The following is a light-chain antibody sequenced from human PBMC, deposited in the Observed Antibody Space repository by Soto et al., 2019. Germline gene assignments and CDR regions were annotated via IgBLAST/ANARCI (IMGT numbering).Light chain of an antibody. J-gene: IGKJ1*01. V-gene: IGKV3-20*01. CDR1: QSVSNNY. Sequence: EIVLTQSPGTLSLSPGERATLSCRARQSVSNNYVAWYQQKPGQAPRLIIYGASNRATGIPDRFSGSGSGTDFTLTISRLEPEDFAVYYCQQYGSSPVTFGQGTKVDIK. CDR3: QQYGSSPVT. CDR2: GAS.